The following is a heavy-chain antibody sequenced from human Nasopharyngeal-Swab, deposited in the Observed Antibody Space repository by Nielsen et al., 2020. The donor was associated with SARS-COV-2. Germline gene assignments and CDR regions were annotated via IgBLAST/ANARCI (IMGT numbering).Heavy chain of an antibody. V-gene: IGHV4-34*01. CDR1: GGSFSGYY. J-gene: IGHJ3*02. D-gene: IGHD1-26*01. CDR2: INHSGST. CDR3: ARDPGVGADPNDAFDI. Sequence: SETLSLTCAVYGGSFSGYYWSWIRQPPGKGPEWIGEINHSGSTNYNPSLKSRVTISVDTSKNQFSLKLSSVTAADTAVYYCARDPGVGADPNDAFDIWGQGTMVTVSS.